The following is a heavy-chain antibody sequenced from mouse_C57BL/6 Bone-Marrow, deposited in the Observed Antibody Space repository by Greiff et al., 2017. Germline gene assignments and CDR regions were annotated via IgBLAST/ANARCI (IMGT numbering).Heavy chain of an antibody. CDR3: ARWLRRAMDY. D-gene: IGHD2-2*01. V-gene: IGHV5-15*01. Sequence: EVQGVESGGGLVQPGGSLKLSCAASGFTFSDYGMAWVRQAPRKGPEWVAFISNLAYSIYYADTVTGRVTISRENAKNTLYLEMSRLRSEDTAMYYCARWLRRAMDYWGQGTSVTVSS. CDR2: ISNLAYSI. J-gene: IGHJ4*01. CDR1: GFTFSDYG.